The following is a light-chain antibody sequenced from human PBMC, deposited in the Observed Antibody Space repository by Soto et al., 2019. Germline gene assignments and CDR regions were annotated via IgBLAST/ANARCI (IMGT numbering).Light chain of an antibody. V-gene: IGKV3-20*01. Sequence: DIVLTQSPGPLSLSPGERATLSCMCSQSVSNNYLAWYQQKPGQAPRLIIYGASNRATGIPDRFSGSGSGTECTLTIASLQSEDVGVYYCQRFNRWPLAFGGGTKVDIK. J-gene: IGKJ4*01. CDR3: QRFNRWPLA. CDR1: QSVSNNY. CDR2: GAS.